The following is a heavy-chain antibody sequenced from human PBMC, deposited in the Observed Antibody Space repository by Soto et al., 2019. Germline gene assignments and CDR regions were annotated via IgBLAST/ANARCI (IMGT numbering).Heavy chain of an antibody. CDR3: ARVVGYCSDTSCGAQFDH. D-gene: IGHD2-2*01. V-gene: IGHV4-30-4*01. J-gene: IGHJ4*02. Sequence: SETLSLTCTVSGDSLSSADYCWSWIRQAPGKGLEWIGYICYSGSTYHNPSLKSRTSMSVDTSKKQFSLKLTSVTAADTAVYYCARVVGYCSDTSCGAQFDHWGQGTLVTVS. CDR1: GDSLSSADYC. CDR2: ICYSGST.